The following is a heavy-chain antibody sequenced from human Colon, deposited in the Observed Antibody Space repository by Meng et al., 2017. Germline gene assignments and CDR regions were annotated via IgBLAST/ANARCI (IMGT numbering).Heavy chain of an antibody. J-gene: IGHJ4*02. CDR3: TAGRTGSAPCDH. Sequence: QVQLVGSGGGLVKPGGSLRLSCAASGFTFSDYYMSWIRPAPGKGLEWLSYISSSGNTIYYADSVKGRFTISRDNAKNSLYLQMNSLRAEDTAVYYCTAGRTGSAPCDHWGKGTLVTVSS. D-gene: IGHD1/OR15-1a*01. CDR2: ISSSGNTI. V-gene: IGHV3-11*01. CDR1: GFTFSDYY.